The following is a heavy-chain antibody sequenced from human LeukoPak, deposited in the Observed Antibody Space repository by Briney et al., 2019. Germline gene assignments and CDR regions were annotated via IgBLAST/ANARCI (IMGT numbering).Heavy chain of an antibody. CDR3: AKDWSASSGWFLDY. D-gene: IGHD6-19*01. J-gene: IGHJ4*02. V-gene: IGHV3-30*02. CDR1: GFTFTNYA. CDR2: IPYDGSDK. Sequence: PGGSLRLSCAASGFTFTNYAMHWVRQAPGKGLEWVVFIPYDGSDKYYADSVKGRFTISRDNSKNTLSLQMNSLRADDTAVYYCAKDWSASSGWFLDYWGQGTLVTVSS.